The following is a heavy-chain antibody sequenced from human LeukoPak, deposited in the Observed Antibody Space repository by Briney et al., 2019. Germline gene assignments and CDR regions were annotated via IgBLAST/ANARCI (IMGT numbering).Heavy chain of an antibody. CDR3: ARGHDSSGCGY. J-gene: IGHJ4*02. CDR2: IYYSGST. CDR1: GGSISSYY. V-gene: IGHV4-59*08. D-gene: IGHD3-22*01. Sequence: PSETLSLTCTVSGGSISSYYWSWIRQPPGKGLEWIGYIYYSGSTNYNPSLKSRVTISVDTSKNQFSLKLSSVTAADTAVYYCARGHDSSGCGYWGQGTLVTVSS.